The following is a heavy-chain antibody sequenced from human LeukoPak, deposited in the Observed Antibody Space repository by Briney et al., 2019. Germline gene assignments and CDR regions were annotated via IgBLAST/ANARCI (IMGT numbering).Heavy chain of an antibody. V-gene: IGHV3-11*05. CDR1: GFTFSDYY. J-gene: IGHJ4*02. CDR2: ISSSSSYT. Sequence: GGSLRLSCAASGFTFSDYYMSWIRQAPGKGLEWVSYISSSSSYTNYADSVKGRFTISRDSAKNSLYLQMNSLRAEDTAVYYCARARGPYDYGDYFDYWGQGTLVTVSS. D-gene: IGHD4-17*01. CDR3: ARARGPYDYGDYFDY.